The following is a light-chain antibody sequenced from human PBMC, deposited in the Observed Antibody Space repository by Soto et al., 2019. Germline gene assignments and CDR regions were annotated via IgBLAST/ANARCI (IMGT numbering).Light chain of an antibody. Sequence: QSVLTQSPSASGTPGQRVSISCSGASSNIGSNTVNWYQQVPGTAPKLLIYGNSNRPSGVPDRFSGSKSGTSASLAINGLQAEDEAHYYCQSYDNSLSGSWVFGGGTKLTVL. V-gene: IGLV1-44*01. CDR1: SSNIGSNT. CDR3: QSYDNSLSGSWV. J-gene: IGLJ3*02. CDR2: GNS.